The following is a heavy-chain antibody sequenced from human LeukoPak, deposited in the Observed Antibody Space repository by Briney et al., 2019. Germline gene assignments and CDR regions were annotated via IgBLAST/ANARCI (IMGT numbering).Heavy chain of an antibody. CDR1: GYSISSDYY. CDR3: ARSGLSRFGF. CDR2: IYHTGTT. D-gene: IGHD2/OR15-2a*01. V-gene: IGHV4-38-2*02. J-gene: IGHJ4*02. Sequence: SETLSLTCTVSGYSISSDYYWGWIRQPPGKGLEWVGSIYHTGTTYYNPSLKSRVTISVDTSNNHFSLKLSSVTAADTAVYYCARSGLSRFGFWGQGTLVTVSS.